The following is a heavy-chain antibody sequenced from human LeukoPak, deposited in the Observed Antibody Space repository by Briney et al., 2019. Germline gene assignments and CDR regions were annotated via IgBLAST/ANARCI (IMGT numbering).Heavy chain of an antibody. CDR1: GFTFSSYS. CDR3: ARGALRWSTTEPDY. CDR2: ISSSSSYI. V-gene: IGHV3-21*01. Sequence: PGGSLRLSCAASGFTFSSYSMNWVRQAPGKGLEWVSSISSSSSYIYYADSVKGRFTISRDNAKNSLYLQMNSLRAEDTAVYYCARGALRWSTTEPDYWGQGTLVTVSS. J-gene: IGHJ4*02. D-gene: IGHD4-23*01.